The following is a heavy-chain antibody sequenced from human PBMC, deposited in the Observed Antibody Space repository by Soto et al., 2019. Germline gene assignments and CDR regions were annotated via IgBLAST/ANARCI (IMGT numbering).Heavy chain of an antibody. CDR3: ARDPSNTADYYYYGMDV. D-gene: IGHD5-18*01. Sequence: PSETLSLTCTVSGGSISSGDYYWSWIRQPPGEGLEWIAYIYYSGSTYYNPSLKSRVTISVDTSKNQFSLKLSSVTAADTAVYYCARDPSNTADYYYYGMDVWGQGTTVTVSS. J-gene: IGHJ6*02. CDR2: IYYSGST. V-gene: IGHV4-30-4*01. CDR1: GGSISSGDYY.